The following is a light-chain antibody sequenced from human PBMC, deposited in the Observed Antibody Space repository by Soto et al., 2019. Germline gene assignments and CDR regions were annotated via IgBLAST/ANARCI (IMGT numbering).Light chain of an antibody. Sequence: QSVLTQPPSASGTPGQRVTISCSGSSSNIGRNTVKWYRQLPGTAPKLLIGSSDQRPSGVPDRFFGSQSGTSASLAISGLQSEDEADYSCAAWDDSLNAWAFGGGTKLTVL. J-gene: IGLJ3*02. CDR2: SSD. CDR3: AAWDDSLNAWA. V-gene: IGLV1-44*01. CDR1: SSNIGRNT.